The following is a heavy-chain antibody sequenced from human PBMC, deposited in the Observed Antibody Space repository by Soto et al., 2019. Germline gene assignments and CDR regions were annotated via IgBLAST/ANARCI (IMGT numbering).Heavy chain of an antibody. J-gene: IGHJ6*01. CDR1: GFTFSSYG. Sequence: QVQLVESGGGVVQPGRSLRLSCAASGFTFSSYGIHWVRQAPGKGLEWVAFISYDGGNKYYADSVKGRFTISRDNPKNTLFLQMNRLRAEDTAVYYCAKVMITFGGTRYGLDVWGQGTTVTVS. CDR2: ISYDGGNK. CDR3: AKVMITFGGTRYGLDV. D-gene: IGHD3-16*01. V-gene: IGHV3-30*18.